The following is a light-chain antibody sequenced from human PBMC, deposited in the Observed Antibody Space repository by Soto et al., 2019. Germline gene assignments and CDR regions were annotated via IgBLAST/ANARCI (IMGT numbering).Light chain of an antibody. CDR1: QSISTW. CDR3: QHSWT. CDR2: DAS. J-gene: IGKJ1*01. V-gene: IGKV1-5*02. Sequence: DIQMTQSPSTLSASVGDRGTIICRASQSISTWLAWYQLKPGKAPKLLIYDASTLEGGVPSRFSGIGSGTEFTLTISGLQPDDFATYYCQHSWTFGQGTKVDIK.